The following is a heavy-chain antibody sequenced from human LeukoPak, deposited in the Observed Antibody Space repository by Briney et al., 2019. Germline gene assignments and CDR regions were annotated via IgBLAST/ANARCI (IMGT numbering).Heavy chain of an antibody. CDR1: GGSISSYY. D-gene: IGHD2-15*01. J-gene: IGHJ4*02. Sequence: SETLSLTCTVSGGSISSYYWSWIRQPPGKGLEWIGYICYSGSTNYNPSLKSRVTISVDTSKNQFSLKLSSVTAADTAVYYCARHYYYCSGGSCSSSVFDYWGQGTLVTVSS. CDR3: ARHYYYCSGGSCSSSVFDY. V-gene: IGHV4-59*08. CDR2: ICYSGST.